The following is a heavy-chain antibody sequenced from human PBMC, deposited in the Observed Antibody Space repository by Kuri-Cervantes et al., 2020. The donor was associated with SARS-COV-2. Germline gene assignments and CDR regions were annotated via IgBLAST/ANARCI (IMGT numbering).Heavy chain of an antibody. CDR1: GFTFSSYA. J-gene: IGHJ6*03. CDR3: AKCRVVPAQRGLYYMDV. CDR2: ISGSGGST. D-gene: IGHD2-2*01. Sequence: GGSLRLSCAASGFTFSSYAMSWVRQAPGKGLEWVSAISGSGGSTYYADSVEGRFTISRDNSKNTLYLQMNSLRAEDTAVYYCAKCRVVPAQRGLYYMDVWGKGTTVTVSS. V-gene: IGHV3-23*01.